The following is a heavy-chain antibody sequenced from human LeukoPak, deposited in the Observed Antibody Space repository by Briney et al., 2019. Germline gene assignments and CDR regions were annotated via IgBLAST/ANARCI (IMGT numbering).Heavy chain of an antibody. J-gene: IGHJ4*02. Sequence: GGSLRLSCAASGFTFSSYSMNWVRQAPGKGLEWVSYISSSSSTIYYADSVKGRFTISRDNAKNSLYLQMNSLRAEDTAVYYCARALTLKWVVVPAANQGYWSQGTLVTVSS. CDR2: ISSSSSTI. CDR3: ARALTLKWVVVPAANQGY. V-gene: IGHV3-48*01. D-gene: IGHD2-2*01. CDR1: GFTFSSYS.